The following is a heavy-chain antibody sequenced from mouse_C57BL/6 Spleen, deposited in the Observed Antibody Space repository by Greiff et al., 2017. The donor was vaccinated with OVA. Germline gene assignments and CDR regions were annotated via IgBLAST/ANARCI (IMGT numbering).Heavy chain of an antibody. CDR3: ARWDQDYAMDY. D-gene: IGHD3-2*02. CDR1: GYSFTGYF. CDR2: FIPYNGVT. Sequence: VQLKESGPELVKPGDSVKISCKASGYSFTGYFMNWVMQSLGKSLEWIGLFIPYNGVTFYNQKFKGKATLTVDKSSSTAHMELRSLTSEDSAVYYCARWDQDYAMDYWGQGTSVTVSA. V-gene: IGHV1-20*01. J-gene: IGHJ4*01.